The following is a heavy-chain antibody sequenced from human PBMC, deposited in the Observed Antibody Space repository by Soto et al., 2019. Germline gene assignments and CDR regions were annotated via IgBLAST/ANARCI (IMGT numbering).Heavy chain of an antibody. J-gene: IGHJ1*01. Sequence: QVQLVQSGAEVKKPGSSVKVSCKASGGTFSSYTISWVRQAPGQGLEWMGRIIPILGIANYAQKFQGRVTITADKSTSTAYMELSSLRAEDTAGYYCARDSADCGGDCYQYFQHWGQGTRVTVSS. V-gene: IGHV1-69*08. CDR1: GGTFSSYT. D-gene: IGHD2-21*01. CDR3: ARDSADCGGDCYQYFQH. CDR2: IIPILGIA.